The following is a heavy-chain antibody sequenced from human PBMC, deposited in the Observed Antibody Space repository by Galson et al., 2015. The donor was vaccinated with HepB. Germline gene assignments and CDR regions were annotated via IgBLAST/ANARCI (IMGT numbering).Heavy chain of an antibody. CDR2: INTNTGNP. CDR3: ARDGDYYYDSSGYRDY. CDR1: GYTFSRYA. D-gene: IGHD3-22*01. V-gene: IGHV7-4-1*02. Sequence: SVKVSCKASGYTFSRYALNWVRQAPGQGLEWMGWINTNTGNPTYAQGFTGRFVFSLDTSVSTAYLQISSLKAEDTAVYYCARDGDYYYDSSGYRDYWGQGTLVTVSS. J-gene: IGHJ4*02.